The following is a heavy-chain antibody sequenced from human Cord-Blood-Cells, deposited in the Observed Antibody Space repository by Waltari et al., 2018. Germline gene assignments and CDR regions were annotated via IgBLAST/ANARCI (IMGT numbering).Heavy chain of an antibody. Sequence: QVQLQESGPGLVKPSETLSLTCTVSGYSISSGYYWGWIRQPPGKGLEWIGSIYHSGSTYYNPSLNSRVTISVDTSKNQFSLKLSSVTAADTAVYYCASAWIQLWFDYWGQGTLVTVSS. J-gene: IGHJ4*02. V-gene: IGHV4-38-2*02. CDR1: GYSISSGYY. D-gene: IGHD5-18*01. CDR2: IYHSGST. CDR3: ASAWIQLWFDY.